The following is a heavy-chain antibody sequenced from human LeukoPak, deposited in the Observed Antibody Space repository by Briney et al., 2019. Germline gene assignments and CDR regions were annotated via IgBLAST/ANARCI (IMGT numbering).Heavy chain of an antibody. D-gene: IGHD5-24*01. J-gene: IGHJ4*02. V-gene: IGHV5-51*01. CDR3: ARQRDGFFDY. CDR1: GYSFTSYW. Sequence: GESLKISCKVSGYSFTSYWIAWVRQMPGKGLEWMGVIYPGDSDTTYSPSFQGQVTISADKSVSTAYLQWSSLKASDTAMYYCARQRDGFFDYWGQGTPVSVSS. CDR2: IYPGDSDT.